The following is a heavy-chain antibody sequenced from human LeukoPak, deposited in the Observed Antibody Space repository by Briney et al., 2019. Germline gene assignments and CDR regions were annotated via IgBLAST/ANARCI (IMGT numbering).Heavy chain of an antibody. D-gene: IGHD3-9*01. CDR3: ARVLPKYFDFLTGFYYYYGMDV. Sequence: HPGGSLRLSCAASGFTFSSYDMRWVRQATGKGLGWVSGIGSAGDTYYPDSVKGRFTISRDNAKNSLYLQMNSLRAGDTAVYYCARVLPKYFDFLTGFYYYYGMDVWGQGTTVTVSS. CDR2: IGSAGDT. J-gene: IGHJ6*02. V-gene: IGHV3-13*01. CDR1: GFTFSSYD.